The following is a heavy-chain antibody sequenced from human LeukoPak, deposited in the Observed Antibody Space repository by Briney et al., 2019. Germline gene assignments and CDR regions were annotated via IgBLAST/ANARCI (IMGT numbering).Heavy chain of an antibody. Sequence: VXQAXXXGXEWMGWXNPNSGGTNYPQKFQGRVTMTRDTSISTAYMELSRLRSDDTAVYYCARVSSDGDYVYEVAWFDPWGQGTLVTVSS. J-gene: IGHJ5*02. V-gene: IGHV1-2*02. CDR2: XNPNSGGT. CDR3: ARVSSDGDYVYEVAWFDP. D-gene: IGHD4-17*01.